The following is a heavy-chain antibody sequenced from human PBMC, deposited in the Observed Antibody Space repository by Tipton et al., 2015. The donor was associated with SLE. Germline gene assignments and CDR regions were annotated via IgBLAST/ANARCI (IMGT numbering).Heavy chain of an antibody. CDR2: IYSGHTT. D-gene: IGHD1-26*01. J-gene: IGHJ4*02. CDR3: ARDFVGAIDS. Sequence: SLRLSCAASGFNFSIYAMNWVRQAPGKGLECVSVIYSGHTTHYADSVKGRFTISRDNSKNTLYLQMNSLRGDDTAVYFCARDFVGAIDSWGQGALVTVSS. CDR1: GFNFSIYA. V-gene: IGHV3-23*03.